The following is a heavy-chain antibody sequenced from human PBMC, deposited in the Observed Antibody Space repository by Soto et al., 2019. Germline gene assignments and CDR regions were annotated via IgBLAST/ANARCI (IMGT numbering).Heavy chain of an antibody. J-gene: IGHJ1*01. CDR1: GFTFSSYA. CDR3: ARDITPYSGSDAFQH. V-gene: IGHV3-30-3*01. Sequence: GGSLGLGCVASGFTFSSYAMHWVRQAPGKGLDFVAVISYDGSNKYYADSVKGRFTISRDNSKNTLYLQMNSLRAEDTAVYYCARDITPYSGSDAFQHWGQGTMVTGSS. D-gene: IGHD1-26*01. CDR2: ISYDGSNK.